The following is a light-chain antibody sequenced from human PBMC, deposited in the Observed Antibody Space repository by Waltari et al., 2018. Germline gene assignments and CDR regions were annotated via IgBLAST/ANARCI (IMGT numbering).Light chain of an antibody. V-gene: IGKV4-1*01. Sequence: DIVMTQSPDSLAVYLGERATINCKSSQSVLYSSNNKNYLDWSQQKPGQPPKLLIYWASTRQSGVPDRFSGSGSGTDFTLTISSLQAEDVAVYYCQQYYSTPRTFGQGTKVEIK. J-gene: IGKJ1*01. CDR2: WAS. CDR3: QQYYSTPRT. CDR1: QSVLYSSNNKNY.